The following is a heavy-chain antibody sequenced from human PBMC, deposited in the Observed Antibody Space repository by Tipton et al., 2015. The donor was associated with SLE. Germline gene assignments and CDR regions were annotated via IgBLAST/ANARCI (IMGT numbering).Heavy chain of an antibody. CDR1: DGSFSGYY. V-gene: IGHV4-34*01. CDR2: INHSGST. Sequence: LRLSCAVYDGSFSGYYWNWIRQPPGKGLEWIGEINHSGSTNYNPSLKSRVTISADTSKKQFSLKLNSVTAADTAVYYCVVGYCSGGTCYSGGWFDPWGQGTLVTVSS. CDR3: VVGYCSGGTCYSGGWFDP. J-gene: IGHJ5*02. D-gene: IGHD2-15*01.